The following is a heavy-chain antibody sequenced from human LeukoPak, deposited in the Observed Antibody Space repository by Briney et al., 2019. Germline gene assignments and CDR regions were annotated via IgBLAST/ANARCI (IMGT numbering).Heavy chain of an antibody. Sequence: SVKVSCKASGGTFSGYTISWVRQAPGQGLEWMGRIIPILGIANYAQKFQGRVTITADKSTSTAYMELSSLRSEDTAVYYCARDLGDGYNHNWFDPWGQGTLVTVSS. CDR2: IIPILGIA. CDR1: GGTFSGYT. J-gene: IGHJ5*02. D-gene: IGHD5-24*01. V-gene: IGHV1-69*04. CDR3: ARDLGDGYNHNWFDP.